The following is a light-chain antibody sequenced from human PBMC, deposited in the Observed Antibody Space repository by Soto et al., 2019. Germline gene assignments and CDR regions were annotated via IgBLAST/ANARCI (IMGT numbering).Light chain of an antibody. CDR3: QQLRTYPDT. Sequence: DIHLTQSPSFLSASVGDRVTVTCRASQDISTYLAWFQQKPGQAPQLLVYPASTVQGCVPSRFSGRGSGPEFSLTISSLQPEDFATYYGQQLRTYPDTFRQGTKLDIK. V-gene: IGKV1-9*01. CDR1: QDISTY. CDR2: PAS. J-gene: IGKJ2*01.